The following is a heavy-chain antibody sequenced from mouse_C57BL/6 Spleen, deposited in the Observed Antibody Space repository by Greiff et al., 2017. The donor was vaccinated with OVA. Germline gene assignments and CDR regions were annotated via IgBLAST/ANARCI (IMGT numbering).Heavy chain of an antibody. V-gene: IGHV1-64*01. CDR1: GYTFTSYW. J-gene: IGHJ1*03. CDR3: ARASTVVATYWYFDV. Sequence: QVQLQQPGAELVKPGASVKLSCKASGYTFTSYWMHWVKQRPGQGLEWIGMIHPNSGSTNYNEKFKSKATLTVDKSSSTAYMQLSSLTSEDSAVYYCARASTVVATYWYFDVWGTGTTVTVSS. CDR2: IHPNSGST. D-gene: IGHD1-1*01.